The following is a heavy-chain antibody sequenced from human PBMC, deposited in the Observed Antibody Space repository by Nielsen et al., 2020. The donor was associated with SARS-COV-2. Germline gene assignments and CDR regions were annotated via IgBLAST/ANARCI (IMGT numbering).Heavy chain of an antibody. D-gene: IGHD6-19*01. CDR3: AKGGIAVAGTLYYYGMDV. J-gene: IGHJ6*02. Sequence: GGSLRLSCAASGFTFSSYAMHWVRQAPGKGLEWVAVISYDGSNKYYADSVKGRFTISRDNSKNTLYLQMNSLRAEDTAVYYCAKGGIAVAGTLYYYGMDVWGQGTTVTVSS. CDR2: ISYDGSNK. CDR1: GFTFSSYA. V-gene: IGHV3-30*04.